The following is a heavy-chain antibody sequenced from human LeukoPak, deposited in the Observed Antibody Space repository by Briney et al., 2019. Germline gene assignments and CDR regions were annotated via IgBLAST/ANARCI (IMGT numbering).Heavy chain of an antibody. CDR3: ARAPAFDFWSGYHRGPNWFDP. V-gene: IGHV4-59*12. Sequence: SETLSLTCTVSDGSISSYYWSWIRQPPGKGLEWIGYIYYSGSTNYNPSLKSRVTISVDTSKNQFSLKLSSVTAADTAVYYCARAPAFDFWSGYHRGPNWFDPWGQGTLVTVSS. CDR1: DGSISSYY. CDR2: IYYSGST. D-gene: IGHD3-3*01. J-gene: IGHJ5*02.